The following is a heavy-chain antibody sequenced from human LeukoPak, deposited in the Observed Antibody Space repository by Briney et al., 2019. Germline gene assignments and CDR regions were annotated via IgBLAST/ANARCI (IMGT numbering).Heavy chain of an antibody. CDR3: ARGLVRGVIITPLDY. J-gene: IGHJ4*02. D-gene: IGHD3-10*01. V-gene: IGHV3-53*01. Sequence: PGGSLRLSCAASGFTVSSNYMSWVRQAPGKGLEWVSVIYSGGSTHYADSVKGRFTISRDNSKNTLYLQMNSLRAEDTAVYYCARGLVRGVIITPLDYWGQGTLVTVSS. CDR1: GFTVSSNY. CDR2: IYSGGST.